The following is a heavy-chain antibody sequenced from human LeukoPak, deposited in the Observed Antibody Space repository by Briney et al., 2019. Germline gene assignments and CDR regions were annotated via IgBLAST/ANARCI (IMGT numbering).Heavy chain of an antibody. CDR1: GYTFTSYG. CDR3: GRVGGVLNWVAFPSAYYMDV. J-gene: IGHJ6*03. D-gene: IGHD5-12*01. Sequence: ASVKVSCKASGYTFTSYGISWVRQAPGQGLEWMGWISAYNGNTNYAQKLQGRVTMTTDTSTSTAYMELRSLRSDDTAVYYCGRVGGVLNWVAFPSAYYMDVWGKGTTVTVSS. V-gene: IGHV1-18*01. CDR2: ISAYNGNT.